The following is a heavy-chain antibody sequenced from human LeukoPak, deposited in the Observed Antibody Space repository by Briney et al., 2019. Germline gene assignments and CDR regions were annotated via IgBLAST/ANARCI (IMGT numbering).Heavy chain of an antibody. D-gene: IGHD7-27*01. CDR2: IYSGGST. V-gene: IGHV3-53*01. CDR3: ARDLGPGEGSDY. Sequence: GGSLRLSCAASGFTVSSNYMSWVRQAPGKGLQWVSLIYSGGSTYYADSVKGRFTISRDNSKNTLYLQMNSLRAEDTAVYYCARDLGPGEGSDYWGQGTLVIVSS. J-gene: IGHJ4*02. CDR1: GFTVSSNY.